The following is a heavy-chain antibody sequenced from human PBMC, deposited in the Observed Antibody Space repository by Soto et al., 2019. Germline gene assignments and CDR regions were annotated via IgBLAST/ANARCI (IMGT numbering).Heavy chain of an antibody. Sequence: EVQLLESGGGLVQPGGSLRLSCAASGFTFSSYAMSWVRQAPGKGLEWVSGISASGGSTYYADSVKGRFTISRDNSKNTLYLQMNSLRAEDTAVYYCAKRVGYYYYYGMDVWGQGTTVTVSS. J-gene: IGHJ6*02. CDR1: GFTFSSYA. CDR2: ISASGGST. CDR3: AKRVGYYYYYGMDV. V-gene: IGHV3-23*01.